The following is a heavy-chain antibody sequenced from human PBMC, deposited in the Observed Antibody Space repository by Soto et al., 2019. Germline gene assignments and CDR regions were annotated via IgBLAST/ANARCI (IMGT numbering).Heavy chain of an antibody. CDR1: GFTVSSNY. V-gene: IGHV3-53*04. CDR3: ARHLRLVGFGEFDL. CDR2: MYSGGTT. J-gene: IGHJ2*01. D-gene: IGHD3-10*01. Sequence: EVQLVESGGGLVQPGGSLRLSCAASGFTVSSNYMSWVRQAPGKGLEWVSFMYSGGTTHYADSVRGRFTISRDNSKNTLYLEMTSLRAEDTAVYYCARHLRLVGFGEFDLWGRGTLVTVSS.